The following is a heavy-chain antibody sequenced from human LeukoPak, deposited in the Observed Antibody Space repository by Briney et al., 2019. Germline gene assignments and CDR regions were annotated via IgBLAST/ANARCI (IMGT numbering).Heavy chain of an antibody. J-gene: IGHJ4*02. CDR2: IKQDGSEK. D-gene: IGHD3-22*01. Sequence: GGSLRLSCAASGFTFSNYWMTWVRQAPGKGLEWVANIKQDGSEKYYVDSVKGRFTISRDNAKNSLYLQMDSLRAEDTAVYYCARVPGSSGYYVDWGQGTLVTVSS. CDR1: GFTFSNYW. CDR3: ARVPGSSGYYVD. V-gene: IGHV3-7*03.